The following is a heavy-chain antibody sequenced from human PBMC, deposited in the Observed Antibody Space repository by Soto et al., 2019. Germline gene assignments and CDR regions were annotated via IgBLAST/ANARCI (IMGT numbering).Heavy chain of an antibody. CDR2: INPSTGGT. CDR3: ARSIANDYSNRQDY. J-gene: IGHJ4*02. D-gene: IGHD4-4*01. Sequence: ASVKVSCKACGGTFRSYAISCVRQAPGQGLEWMGWINPSTGGTKYAQKFQDRVTMTRDTSTSTAYMELGRLRSDDTAVFYCARSIANDYSNRQDYWGQGTLVTVSS. CDR1: GGTFRSYA. V-gene: IGHV1-2*02.